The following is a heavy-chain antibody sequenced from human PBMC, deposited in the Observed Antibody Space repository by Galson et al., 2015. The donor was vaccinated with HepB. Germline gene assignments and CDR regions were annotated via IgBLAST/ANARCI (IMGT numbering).Heavy chain of an antibody. J-gene: IGHJ6*01. D-gene: IGHD1-26*01. Sequence: SLRLSCAASGFSFTSYAMSWVRQAPRKGLEWVSSLSSSGGNTYYADSVKGRFTISRDSSENTLYLQMNSLRAEDTALYYCAKEVSLGAAAGRWEFYYGMDVWGQGTTVTVPS. V-gene: IGHV3-23*01. CDR2: LSSSGGNT. CDR3: AKEVSLGAAAGRWEFYYGMDV. CDR1: GFSFTSYA.